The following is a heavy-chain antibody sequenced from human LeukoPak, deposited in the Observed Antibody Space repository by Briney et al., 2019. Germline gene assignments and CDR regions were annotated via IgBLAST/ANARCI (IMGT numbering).Heavy chain of an antibody. CDR3: ARGVIAAGGNDFDY. CDR2: IHHSGST. D-gene: IGHD6-13*01. J-gene: IGHJ4*02. CDR1: GDSISSNFW. V-gene: IGHV4-4*02. Sequence: PSETLSLTCAVSGDSISSNFWWTWVRQPPGKGLEWIGEIHHSGSTNYSPSLKSRVTVSVDNSRNDFSLSLTSVSAADTAVYYCARGVIAAGGNDFDYWGQGTLVTVSS.